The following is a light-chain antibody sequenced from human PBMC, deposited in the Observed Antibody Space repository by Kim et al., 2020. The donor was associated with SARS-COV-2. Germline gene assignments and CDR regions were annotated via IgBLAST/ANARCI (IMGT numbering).Light chain of an antibody. CDR1: QSISSW. CDR3: QQYNSYPVT. Sequence: SASVGDRVTITCRASQSISSWLAWYQQKRGKAPKVLIYAASSLESGVPSRFSGTGSGTEFTLTINSLQPDDFATYYCQQYNSYPVTFGQGTKLEI. V-gene: IGKV1-5*01. CDR2: AAS. J-gene: IGKJ2*01.